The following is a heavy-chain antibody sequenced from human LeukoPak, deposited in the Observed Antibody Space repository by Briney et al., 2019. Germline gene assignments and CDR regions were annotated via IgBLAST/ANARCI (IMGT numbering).Heavy chain of an antibody. Sequence: SLRLSCTASGFTFGDYAMSWVRQPPGKGLEWVGFIRSKTYDGTTEYAASVKGRFTISRDDSKSIAYLQMNSLKTEDTAVYYCGSGPNYYYMDVWGKGTTVTVSS. J-gene: IGHJ6*03. CDR2: IRSKTYDGTT. CDR1: GFTFGDYA. V-gene: IGHV3-49*04. CDR3: GSGPNYYYMDV. D-gene: IGHD3-10*01.